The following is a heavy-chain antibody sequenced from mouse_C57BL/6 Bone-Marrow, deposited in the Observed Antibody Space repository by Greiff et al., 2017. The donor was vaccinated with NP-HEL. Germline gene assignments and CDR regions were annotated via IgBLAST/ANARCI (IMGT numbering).Heavy chain of an antibody. CDR2: IDPSDSYT. V-gene: IGHV1-69*01. CDR3: AREGNYFDY. Sequence: QVQLQQPGAELVMPGASVKLSCKASGYTFTSYWMHWVKQRPGQGLEWIGEIDPSDSYTNYNQKFKGKSTLTVDKSSSTAYMQLSSLTSEDSAVYYCAREGNYFDYWCQGTTLTVSS. CDR1: GYTFTSYW. J-gene: IGHJ2*01.